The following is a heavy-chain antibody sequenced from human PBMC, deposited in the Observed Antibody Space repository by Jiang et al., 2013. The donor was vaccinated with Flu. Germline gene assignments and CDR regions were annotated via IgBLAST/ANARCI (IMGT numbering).Heavy chain of an antibody. V-gene: IGHV1-2*02. D-gene: IGHD4-17*01. CDR1: GYTFTGYY. CDR3: ARYYGDYVGGSILDWFDP. CDR2: INPNSGGT. Sequence: GAEVKKPGASVKVSCKASGYTFTGYYMHWVRQAPGQGLEWMGWINPNSGGTNYAQKFQGRVTMTRDTSISTAYMELSRLRSDDTAVYYCARYYGDYVGGSILDWFDPWGQGTLVTVSS. J-gene: IGHJ5*02.